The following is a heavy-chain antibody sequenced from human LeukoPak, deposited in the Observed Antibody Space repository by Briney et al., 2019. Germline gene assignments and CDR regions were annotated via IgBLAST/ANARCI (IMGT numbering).Heavy chain of an antibody. V-gene: IGHV3-48*01. Sequence: GGSLRLSCAASGFTFSSYWMSWVRQAPGEGLEWVSYISSSSSAIYYADSVKGRFTISRDNAKNSLYLQMNSLRVEDTAVYYCTRDPGLMGATSFDYWGQGTLVSVSS. CDR3: TRDPGLMGATSFDY. CDR2: ISSSSSAI. D-gene: IGHD1-26*01. J-gene: IGHJ4*02. CDR1: GFTFSSYW.